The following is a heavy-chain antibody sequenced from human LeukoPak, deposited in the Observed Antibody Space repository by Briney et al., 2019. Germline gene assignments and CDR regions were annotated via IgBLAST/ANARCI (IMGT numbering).Heavy chain of an antibody. CDR3: ARLRQQLVRSLDY. Sequence: PGGSLRLSCAASGFTFSSYSMTWVRQAPGKGLEWVSYISSSSSTIYYADSVKGRFTISRDNAKNSLYLQMNSLRAEDTAVYYCARLRQQLVRSLDYWGQGTLVTVSS. CDR1: GFTFSSYS. J-gene: IGHJ4*02. D-gene: IGHD6-13*01. V-gene: IGHV3-48*01. CDR2: ISSSSSTI.